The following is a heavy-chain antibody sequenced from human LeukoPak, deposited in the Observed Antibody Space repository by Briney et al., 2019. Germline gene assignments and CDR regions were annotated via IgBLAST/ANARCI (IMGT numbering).Heavy chain of an antibody. CDR2: INPNSGGT. CDR1: GYTFTGYY. D-gene: IGHD3-10*01. V-gene: IGHV1-2*02. Sequence: ASVKVSCKASGYTFTGYYMHWVRQAPGQGLEWMGWINPNSGGTNYAQKFQGRVTMTRDTSISTAYMELSRLRSDDTAVYYCARTPTVGWFGELLDYYYYMDVWGKGTTVTISS. J-gene: IGHJ6*03. CDR3: ARTPTVGWFGELLDYYYYMDV.